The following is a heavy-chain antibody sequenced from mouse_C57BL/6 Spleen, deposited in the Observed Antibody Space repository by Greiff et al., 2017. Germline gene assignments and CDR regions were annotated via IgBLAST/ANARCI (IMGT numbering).Heavy chain of an antibody. CDR2: INPGSGGT. CDR1: GYAFTNYL. Sequence: VMLVESGAELVRPGTSVKVSCKASGYAFTNYLIEWVKQRPGQGLEWIGVINPGSGGTNYNEKFKGKATLTADKSSSTAYMQLSSLTSEDSAVYFCARGGYYGNSFAYWGQGTLVTVSA. J-gene: IGHJ3*01. D-gene: IGHD2-1*01. CDR3: ARGGYYGNSFAY. V-gene: IGHV1-54*01.